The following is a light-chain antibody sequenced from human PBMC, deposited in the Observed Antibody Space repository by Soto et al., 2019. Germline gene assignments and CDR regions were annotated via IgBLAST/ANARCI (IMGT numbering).Light chain of an antibody. J-gene: IGKJ3*01. CDR1: QGISSF. V-gene: IGKV1-8*01. CDR2: GAS. CDR3: QQYFSYPPFT. Sequence: AIRMTQSPSSLSASTGDRVTITCRASQGISSFLAWYQQKPGKAPKLLIYGASTLQSGVPSRFSGSGSGTDFTLTINCLQSEDFASYYCQQYFSYPPFTFGPGTKVDIK.